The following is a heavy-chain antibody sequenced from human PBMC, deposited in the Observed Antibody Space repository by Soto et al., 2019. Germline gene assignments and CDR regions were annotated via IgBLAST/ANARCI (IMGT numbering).Heavy chain of an antibody. Sequence: GASVKVSCKASGYTFTGYYMHWVRQAPGQGLEWMGWISPNSGGTNYAQKFQGRVTMTRDTSISTAYMELSRLRSDDTAVYYCATNQGYSGYDFFDYWGQGTLVTVSS. CDR2: ISPNSGGT. V-gene: IGHV1-2*02. CDR1: GYTFTGYY. J-gene: IGHJ4*02. CDR3: ATNQGYSGYDFFDY. D-gene: IGHD5-12*01.